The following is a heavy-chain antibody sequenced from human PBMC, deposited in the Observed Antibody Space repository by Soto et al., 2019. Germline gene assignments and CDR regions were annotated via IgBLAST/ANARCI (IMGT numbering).Heavy chain of an antibody. Sequence: SETLSLTCTVSGGSISSYYWSWIRQPPGKGLEWIGYIYYSGSTNYNPSLKSRVTISVDTSKNQFSLKLSSVTAADTAVYYCARGLYSGYDGRMMGAFDIWGQGTMVTVSS. CDR1: GGSISSYY. CDR2: IYYSGST. J-gene: IGHJ3*02. V-gene: IGHV4-59*01. CDR3: ARGLYSGYDGRMMGAFDI. D-gene: IGHD5-12*01.